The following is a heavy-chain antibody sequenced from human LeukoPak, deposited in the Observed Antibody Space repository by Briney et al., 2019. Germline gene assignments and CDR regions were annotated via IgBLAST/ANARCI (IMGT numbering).Heavy chain of an antibody. Sequence: GGSLRLSCAASRFTFNNYWMTWVRQAPGKGLEWVASIRDDGSAQYYVGSVQGRFTISRDDAKNTLYLQMNSLRAEDTAVYYCVLLSLTPGWGQGTLVTVSA. J-gene: IGHJ4*02. CDR3: VLLSLTPG. CDR2: IRDDGSAQ. CDR1: RFTFNNYW. V-gene: IGHV3-7*01. D-gene: IGHD3-10*01.